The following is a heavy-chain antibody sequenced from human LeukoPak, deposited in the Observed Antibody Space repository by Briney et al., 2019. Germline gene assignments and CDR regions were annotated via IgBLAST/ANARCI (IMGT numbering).Heavy chain of an antibody. Sequence: PSETLSLTCTASGVSISSYDWTWIRQPPGKGLEWIGAIYYSGGSNYYPSPVNRVIIFADMSKSQSSLKLSSVTAADTAVYYCARAYCSGGNCYYFYYWGQGTLVTVSS. CDR1: GVSISSYD. D-gene: IGHD2-15*01. CDR2: IYYSGGS. J-gene: IGHJ4*02. CDR3: ARAYCSGGNCYYFYY. V-gene: IGHV4-59*01.